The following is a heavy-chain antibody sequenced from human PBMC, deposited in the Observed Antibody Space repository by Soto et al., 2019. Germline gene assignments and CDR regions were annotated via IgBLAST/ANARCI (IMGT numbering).Heavy chain of an antibody. D-gene: IGHD2-21*02. Sequence: QVQLQESGPGLVKPSGTLSLTCAVSGGSISSSNWWSWVRQSPGKGLEWIGEIYQSGCTNYNPSCKPHGIISVDKSKYQFSLQLNSLTGADTAIYYCGTHVVETPKGTRGWFAPWGQGTLLTVAS. CDR3: GTHVVETPKGTRGWFAP. V-gene: IGHV4-4*02. J-gene: IGHJ5*02. CDR2: IYQSGCT. CDR1: GGSISSSNW.